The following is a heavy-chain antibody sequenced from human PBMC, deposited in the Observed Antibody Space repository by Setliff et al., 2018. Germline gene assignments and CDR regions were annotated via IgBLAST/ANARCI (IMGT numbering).Heavy chain of an antibody. D-gene: IGHD3-16*01. J-gene: IGHJ4*02. CDR3: ARLRGAFDY. CDR1: GGSISSYY. CDR2: IYYSGST. Sequence: KPSETLSLTCTVSGGSISSYYWSWIRQPPGKRLEWIGYIYYSGSTNYNPSLESRVTISVDTSKNQFSLRLNSATAADTAVYYCARLRGAFDYWGQGTLVTV. V-gene: IGHV4-59*01.